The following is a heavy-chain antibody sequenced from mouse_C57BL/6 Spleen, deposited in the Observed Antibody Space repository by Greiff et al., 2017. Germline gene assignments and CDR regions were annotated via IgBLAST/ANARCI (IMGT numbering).Heavy chain of an antibody. CDR2: IYPRSGNT. J-gene: IGHJ2*01. D-gene: IGHD1-1*01. V-gene: IGHV1-81*01. CDR3: ARSFDYGSSQYYFDY. Sequence: QVQLKESGAELARPGASVKLSCKASGYTFTSYGISWVKQRTGQGLEWIGEIYPRSGNTYYNEKFKGKATLTADKSSSTAYMELRSLTSEDSAVYFCARSFDYGSSQYYFDYWGQGTTLTVSS. CDR1: GYTFTSYG.